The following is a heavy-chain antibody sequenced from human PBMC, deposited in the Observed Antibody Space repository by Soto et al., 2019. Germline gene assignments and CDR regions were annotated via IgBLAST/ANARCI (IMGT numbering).Heavy chain of an antibody. D-gene: IGHD1-26*01. V-gene: IGHV3-48*02. CDR2: ISSSSSTI. Sequence: EVQLVESGGGLVQPGGSLRLSCAASGFTFSSYSMNWVRQAPGKGLEWVSYISSSSSTIYYADSVKGRFTISRDNAKNALYLQMNRLRDGDTAVYYCAKDGGSLGYWGQGTLVTVSS. CDR1: GFTFSSYS. CDR3: AKDGGSLGY. J-gene: IGHJ4*02.